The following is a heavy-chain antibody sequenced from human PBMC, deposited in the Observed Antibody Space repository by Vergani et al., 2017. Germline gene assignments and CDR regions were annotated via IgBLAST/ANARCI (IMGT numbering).Heavy chain of an antibody. CDR2: ISYDGSNK. V-gene: IGHV3-30*04. D-gene: IGHD1-1*01. Sequence: QVQLVESGGGVVQPGRSLRLSCAASGFTFSSYAMHWVRQAPGKGLEWVAVISYDGSNKYYADSVKGRFTISRDNSKNTLYLQMNSLRAEDTAVYYCAKDGNYNLDYWGQGTLVTVSS. CDR3: AKDGNYNLDY. CDR1: GFTFSSYA. J-gene: IGHJ4*02.